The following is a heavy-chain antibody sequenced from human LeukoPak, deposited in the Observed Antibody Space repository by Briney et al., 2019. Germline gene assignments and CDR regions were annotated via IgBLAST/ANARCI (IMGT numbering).Heavy chain of an antibody. CDR2: IKDDGTEK. Sequence: GGSLRLSCAASGFTFSNYWMGWVRQPPGKGLQWVANIKDDGTEKYYVDSVKGRFTISRDNAKNSVYLQMNSLRAEDTAVYYCASGGGWVFFNWGRGTLVTVSS. CDR3: ASGGGWVFFN. D-gene: IGHD6-19*01. V-gene: IGHV3-7*01. CDR1: GFTFSNYW. J-gene: IGHJ4*02.